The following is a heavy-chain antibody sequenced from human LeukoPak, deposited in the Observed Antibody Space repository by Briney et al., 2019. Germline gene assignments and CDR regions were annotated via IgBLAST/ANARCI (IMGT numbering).Heavy chain of an antibody. CDR1: GGSISSSNYY. CDR3: ARWTRVSGDHDAFDI. V-gene: IGHV4-39*01. D-gene: IGHD4-17*01. J-gene: IGHJ3*02. Sequence: PSETLSLTCTVSGGSISSSNYYWGWIRQPPGKGLEWIGTIDYTGSTYYNPSLKSRLTISVDTSKNQFSLRLSSVTAADTAVYYCARWTRVSGDHDAFDIWGQGTMVTVSS. CDR2: IDYTGST.